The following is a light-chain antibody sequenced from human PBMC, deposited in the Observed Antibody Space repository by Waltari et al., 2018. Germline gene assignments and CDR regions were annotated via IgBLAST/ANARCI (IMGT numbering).Light chain of an antibody. J-gene: IGLJ3*02. V-gene: IGLV1-47*01. Sequence: QSELTQPPSASGTPGQRVTIPCSGTDSNVGDNVVNWYQQFPGTVPKLLIYRNDPRPSGVPARFSGSKSGTSASLAISGLRSEDEADYFCASWDDRPSGRWVFGGGTKVTVL. CDR3: ASWDDRPSGRWV. CDR1: DSNVGDNV. CDR2: RND.